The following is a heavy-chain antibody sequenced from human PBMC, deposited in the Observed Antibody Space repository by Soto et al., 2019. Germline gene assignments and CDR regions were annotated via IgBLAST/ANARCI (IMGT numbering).Heavy chain of an antibody. V-gene: IGHV4-34*01. CDR2: INHSGST. CDR3: ARGRIVGVVAGYWFDS. D-gene: IGHD2-15*01. Sequence: SLTCAVYGGSFSGYYWSWIRQPPGKGLEWIGEINHSGSTNYNPSLKSRVTISVDTSKNQFSLKLSSVTAADTAVYYCARGRIVGVVAGYWFDSWGQRTLVT. J-gene: IGHJ5*01. CDR1: GGSFSGYY.